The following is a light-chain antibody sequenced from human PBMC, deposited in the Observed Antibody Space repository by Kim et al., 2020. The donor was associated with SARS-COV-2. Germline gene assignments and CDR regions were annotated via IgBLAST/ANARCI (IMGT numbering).Light chain of an antibody. CDR3: QTWGTGSQV. Sequence: QLVLTQSPSASASLGASVKLTCTLSSGHSSYAIAWHQQQLEKGPRYLMKLNSDGSHSKGDGIPDRFSGSSSGAERYLTISSLQSEDEADYYCQTWGTGSQVYGRGTQLSVL. V-gene: IGLV4-69*01. CDR2: LNSDGSH. CDR1: SGHSSYA. J-gene: IGLJ3*02.